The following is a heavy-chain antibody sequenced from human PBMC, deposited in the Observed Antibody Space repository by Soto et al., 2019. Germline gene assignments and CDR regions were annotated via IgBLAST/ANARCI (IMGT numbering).Heavy chain of an antibody. CDR3: AQTTGWPGFDY. D-gene: IGHD6-19*01. Sequence: SETLSLTCTVSGGSISSSSYYWGWIRQPPGKGLEWIGNIYYGGSTYYNPSLKSRVIISVDMSKNQVSLKLTSVTAADTAVYYCAQTTGWPGFDYWGQGALVTVSS. CDR1: GGSISSSSYY. CDR2: IYYGGST. J-gene: IGHJ4*02. V-gene: IGHV4-39*07.